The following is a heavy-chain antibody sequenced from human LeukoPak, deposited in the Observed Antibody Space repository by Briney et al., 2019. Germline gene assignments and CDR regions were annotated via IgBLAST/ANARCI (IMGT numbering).Heavy chain of an antibody. CDR1: GFTFSSSW. CDR3: ARDLDWGCFDY. Sequence: GGSLRLSCAASGFTFSSSWMIWVRQAPGKGLEWVANIKQDGSEKYYVDSVKGRFTISRDNAKNSLYLQMNSLRAEDTAVYYCARDLDWGCFDYWGQGTLVTVSS. J-gene: IGHJ4*02. CDR2: IKQDGSEK. D-gene: IGHD3/OR15-3a*01. V-gene: IGHV3-7*04.